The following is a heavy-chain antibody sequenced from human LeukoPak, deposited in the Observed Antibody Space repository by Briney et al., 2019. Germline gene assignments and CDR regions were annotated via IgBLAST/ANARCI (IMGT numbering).Heavy chain of an antibody. D-gene: IGHD2-21*02. CDR3: ARDHCGGDCYSGAFDI. J-gene: IGHJ3*02. CDR2: INAGNGNT. Sequence: ALVKVSRKASGYTSTSYAMHWVRQAPGQRLEWMGWINAGNGNTKYSQKFQGRVTITRDTSASTAYMELSSLRSEDTAVYYCARDHCGGDCYSGAFDIWGQGTMVTVSS. CDR1: GYTSTSYA. V-gene: IGHV1-3*01.